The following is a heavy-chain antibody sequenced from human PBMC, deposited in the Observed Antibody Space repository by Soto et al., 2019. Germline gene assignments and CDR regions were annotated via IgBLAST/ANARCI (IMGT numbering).Heavy chain of an antibody. CDR3: ARGGFYDILTGPYRHDAFDI. CDR1: GYTFTGYY. D-gene: IGHD3-9*01. CDR2: INPNSGGT. J-gene: IGHJ3*02. V-gene: IGHV1-2*04. Sequence: ASVKVSCKASGYTFTGYYMHWVRQAPGQGLEWMEWINPNSGGTNYAQKFQGWVTMTRDTSISTAYMELSRLRSDDTAVYYCARGGFYDILTGPYRHDAFDIWGQGTMVTVSS.